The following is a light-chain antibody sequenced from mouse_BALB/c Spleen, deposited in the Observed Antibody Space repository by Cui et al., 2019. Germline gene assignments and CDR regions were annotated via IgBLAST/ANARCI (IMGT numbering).Light chain of an antibody. CDR1: QSLLNSRTRKNY. Sequence: DIVISQSSSSLAVSAGETVTMSCKSRQSLLNSRTRKNYLAWYQQKPGQYPKLLIYWASTRESGVPDRFTGSGSGTDFTLTISSVQAEDLAVYYCKQSYNLRTFGGGTKLEIK. CDR2: WAS. V-gene: IGKV8-21*01. J-gene: IGKJ1*01. CDR3: KQSYNLRT.